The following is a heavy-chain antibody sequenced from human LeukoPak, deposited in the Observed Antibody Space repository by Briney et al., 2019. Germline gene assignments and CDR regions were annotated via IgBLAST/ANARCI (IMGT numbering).Heavy chain of an antibody. V-gene: IGHV4-39*07. D-gene: IGHD6-13*01. CDR2: IYYSGST. CDR3: ARGRITAAGYYYYYGMDV. CDR1: GGSISSSSYY. J-gene: IGHJ6*02. Sequence: SETLSLTCTVSGGSISSSSYYWGWVRQPPGKGLEWIGSIYYSGSTYYNPSLKSRVTISVDTSKNQFSLKLSSVTAADTAVYYCARGRITAAGYYYYYGMDVWGQGTTVTVSS.